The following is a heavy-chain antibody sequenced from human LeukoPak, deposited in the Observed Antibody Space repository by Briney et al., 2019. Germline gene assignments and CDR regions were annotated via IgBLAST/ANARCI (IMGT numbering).Heavy chain of an antibody. CDR3: ARDPVATSRFDY. J-gene: IGHJ4*02. CDR1: GFAFSSYS. D-gene: IGHD5-12*01. CDR2: ISSSASTI. Sequence: PGGSLRLSCAASGFAFSSYSMNWVRQAPREGLEWLSYISSSASTIYYADSVRGRFTISRDNAKNSLYLQMSSLRDEDTAVYYCARDPVATSRFDYWGQGTLVSVSS. V-gene: IGHV3-48*02.